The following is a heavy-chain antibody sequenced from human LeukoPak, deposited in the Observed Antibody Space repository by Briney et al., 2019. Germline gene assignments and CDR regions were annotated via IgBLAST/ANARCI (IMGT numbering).Heavy chain of an antibody. CDR3: ATGRYSDSSGNPLVDH. Sequence: GGSLRLSCAASGFTFSRSPMHWVRQAPGKGLEWVSVISSDGGTKYYADSVKGRFTISRDNSKNTLNLQMDSLRAEDTAVYYCATGRYSDSSGNPLVDHWGQGTLVTVSS. CDR2: ISSDGGTK. V-gene: IGHV3-30-3*01. J-gene: IGHJ4*02. CDR1: GFTFSRSP. D-gene: IGHD3-22*01.